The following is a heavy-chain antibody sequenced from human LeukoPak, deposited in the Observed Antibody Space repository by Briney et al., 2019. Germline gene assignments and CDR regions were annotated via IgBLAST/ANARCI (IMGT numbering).Heavy chain of an antibody. V-gene: IGHV1-2*02. D-gene: IGHD6-13*01. CDR3: ARAYPRQLFDY. CDR1: GYTFTDYY. CDR2: INPNSGGT. J-gene: IGHJ4*02. Sequence: ASVKVSCKASGYTFTDYYMHWLRQAPGQGLEWMGWINPNSGGTNDAQKFQGRVTMTRDTSISTAYMELGRLRSDGTAVYYCARAYPRQLFDYWGQGTLVTVSS.